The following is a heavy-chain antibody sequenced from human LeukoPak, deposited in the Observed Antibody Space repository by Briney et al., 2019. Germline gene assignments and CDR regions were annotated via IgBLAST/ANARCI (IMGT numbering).Heavy chain of an antibody. CDR1: GFTFSRYW. CDR2: IYSGGDT. CDR3: ARGSCSNIRCHDAFDI. V-gene: IGHV3-53*01. D-gene: IGHD2-2*01. Sequence: GGSLRLSCAASGFTFSRYWMSWVRQAPGKGLECVSIIYSGGDTYYTDSVKGRFSVSRDNSKNTLYLQMNSLRVDDTAVYYCARGSCSNIRCHDAFDIWGQGTMVTVSS. J-gene: IGHJ3*02.